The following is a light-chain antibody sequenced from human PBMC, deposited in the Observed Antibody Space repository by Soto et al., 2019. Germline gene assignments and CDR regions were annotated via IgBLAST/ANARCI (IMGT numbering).Light chain of an antibody. Sequence: EIVLTQSPGTLSLSPGQRVTLSCRVSESISRDYLAWYQQRLGQAPRLLIYGASSGATGIPDRFSGSGSGTDFTLTISRLEPEDFAIYYCQQYGGVPYTFGQGTKLEIK. J-gene: IGKJ2*01. CDR2: GAS. CDR1: ESISRDY. V-gene: IGKV3-20*01. CDR3: QQYGGVPYT.